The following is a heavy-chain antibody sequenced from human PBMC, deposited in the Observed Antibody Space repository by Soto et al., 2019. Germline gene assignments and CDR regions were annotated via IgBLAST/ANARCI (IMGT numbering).Heavy chain of an antibody. J-gene: IGHJ6*02. CDR1: GGSISSVGHY. Sequence: SETLSLTCSVSGGSISSVGHYWSWIRQQPGKGLEWIGYIYYSGSTDYNPSLKSRVTISVDRSKNQFSLNLSSVTAADTAIYYCARESGGYDSSTRYGLDVWGQGTTVTVSS. V-gene: IGHV4-31*03. CDR2: IYYSGST. CDR3: ARESGGYDSSTRYGLDV. D-gene: IGHD6-25*01.